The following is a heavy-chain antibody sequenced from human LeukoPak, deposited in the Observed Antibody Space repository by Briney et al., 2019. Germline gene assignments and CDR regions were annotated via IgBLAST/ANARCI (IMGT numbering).Heavy chain of an antibody. Sequence: PAGTLSLTCGVSGRSISGTNWWSWVRQPPGQGLELIGEISLAGQTNYNPSLNGRVTMSLDKSSNQLTLHLTSVTAADTATYYCSRESGPFCPFGYWGQGTLVIVSS. D-gene: IGHD1-26*01. CDR2: ISLAGQT. CDR3: SRESGPFCPFGY. J-gene: IGHJ4*02. CDR1: GRSISGTNW. V-gene: IGHV4-4*02.